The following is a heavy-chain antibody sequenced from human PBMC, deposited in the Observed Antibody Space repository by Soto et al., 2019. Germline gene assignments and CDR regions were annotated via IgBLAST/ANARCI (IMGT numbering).Heavy chain of an antibody. D-gene: IGHD7-27*01. CDR1: GGTFSSDA. Sequence: QVQLVQSGPEVKKPGSSVKVSCKASGGTFSSDAISWVRQAPGQGLEWMGWIDPSNGATIYAQKFHGRVTLTRDTSIGTAYMDLSRLTSDDTALYYCAGLGNYYFDYWAREPWSPSPQ. CDR3: AGLGNYYFDY. V-gene: IGHV1-2*02. J-gene: IGHJ4*02. CDR2: IDPSNGAT.